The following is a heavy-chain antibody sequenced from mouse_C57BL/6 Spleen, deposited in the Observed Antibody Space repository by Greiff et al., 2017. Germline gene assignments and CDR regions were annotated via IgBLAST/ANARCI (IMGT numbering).Heavy chain of an antibody. Sequence: EVKLEESGGGLVQPGGSMKLSCVASGFTFSNYWMNWVRQSPEKGLEWVAQIRLKSDNYATHYAESVKGRFTISRDDSKSSVYLQMNNLRAEDTGIYYCTAYYSNYDYVDYWGQGTTLTVSS. CDR1: GFTFSNYW. D-gene: IGHD2-5*01. CDR3: TAYYSNYDYVDY. V-gene: IGHV6-3*01. J-gene: IGHJ2*01. CDR2: IRLKSDNYAT.